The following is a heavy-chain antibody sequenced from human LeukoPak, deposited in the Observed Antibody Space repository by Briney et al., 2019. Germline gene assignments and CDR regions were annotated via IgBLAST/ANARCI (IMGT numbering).Heavy chain of an antibody. CDR1: GFTFNIYG. CDR2: ISGSGVST. CDR3: AKDRGPYIGIDNNWLHP. V-gene: IGHV3-23*01. D-gene: IGHD1-26*01. Sequence: GGSLRLSCAASGFTFNIYGMNWVRQAPGKGLEWVSGISGSGVSTDYADSVKGRFTTSRDKSKNMVYLQMNTLRAEDTATYYCAKDRGPYIGIDNNWLHPWGQGTLVTVSS. J-gene: IGHJ5*02.